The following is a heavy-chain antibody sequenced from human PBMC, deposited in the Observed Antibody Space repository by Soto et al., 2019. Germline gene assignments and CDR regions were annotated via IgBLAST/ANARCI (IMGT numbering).Heavy chain of an antibody. Sequence: EVQLVESGGGLVQPGASLKLSCAASGFTFSGSAMHWVRQASGKGLEWVGRIRSKANSYATAYAASVKGRFTISRDDSKNTAYLQMNSLKTEDTAVYYCTSALDGYNFDYWGQGTLVTVSS. V-gene: IGHV3-73*02. J-gene: IGHJ4*02. D-gene: IGHD5-12*01. CDR3: TSALDGYNFDY. CDR2: IRSKANSYAT. CDR1: GFTFSGSA.